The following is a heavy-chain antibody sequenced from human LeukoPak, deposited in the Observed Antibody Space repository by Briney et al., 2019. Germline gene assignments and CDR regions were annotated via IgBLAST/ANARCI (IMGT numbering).Heavy chain of an antibody. CDR1: GGSISSGDYY. D-gene: IGHD3-22*01. V-gene: IGHV4-30-4*01. CDR2: IYYSGST. CDR3: AREAYYDSSGYSHDAFDI. Sequence: PSQTLSLTCTVSGGSISSGDYYWSWIRQPPGKGLEWIGYIYYSGSTYYNPSLKSRVTISVDTSKNQFSLKLSSVTAADTAVYYCAREAYYDSSGYSHDAFDIWGQGTMVTVSS. J-gene: IGHJ3*02.